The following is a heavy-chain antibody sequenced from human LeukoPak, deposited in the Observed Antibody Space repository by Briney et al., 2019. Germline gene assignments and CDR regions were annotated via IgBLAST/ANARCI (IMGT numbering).Heavy chain of an antibody. CDR3: ARENSGYYDFWSGYSLLDYMDV. D-gene: IGHD3-3*01. CDR2: MSSSSTYI. J-gene: IGHJ6*03. CDR1: GFTFSDYT. V-gene: IGHV3-21*03. Sequence: GGSLGLSCAASGFTFSDYTMNWVRQAPGKGLEWVSSMSSSSTYIYYADSVEGRFTISRDNAKNSLYLQMNSLRAEDTAVYYCARENSGYYDFWSGYSLLDYMDVWGKGTTVTVSS.